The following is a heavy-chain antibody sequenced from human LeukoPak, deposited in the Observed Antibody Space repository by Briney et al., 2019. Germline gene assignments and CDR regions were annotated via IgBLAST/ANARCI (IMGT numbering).Heavy chain of an antibody. CDR1: GASINSDNY. V-gene: IGHV4-61*02. D-gene: IGHD1-14*01. Sequence: SQTLSLTCTVSGASINSDNYWSWIRQPAGKGLEWIGRIYTTGSTNYNPSLNSRVSISVDTSKNQFSLKLSSVTTADTAVYYCANGTNWFDPWDQGTLVTVSS. CDR2: IYTTGST. CDR3: ANGTNWFDP. J-gene: IGHJ5*02.